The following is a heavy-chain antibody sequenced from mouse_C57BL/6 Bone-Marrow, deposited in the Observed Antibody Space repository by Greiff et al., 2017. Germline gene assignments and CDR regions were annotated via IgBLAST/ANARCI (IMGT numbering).Heavy chain of an antibody. J-gene: IGHJ1*03. CDR3: ARYDGYYEDFDG. D-gene: IGHD2-3*01. CDR2: INYDGSST. Sequence: EVQVVESEGGLVQPGSSMKLSCTASGFTFSDYYMAWVRQVPEKGLEGVANINYDGSSTYYLDSLKSRFISSRDNAKNILYLQMRSLNSEDTATYYRARYDGYYEDFDGWGTGTTVTVYS. CDR1: GFTFSDYY. V-gene: IGHV5-16*01.